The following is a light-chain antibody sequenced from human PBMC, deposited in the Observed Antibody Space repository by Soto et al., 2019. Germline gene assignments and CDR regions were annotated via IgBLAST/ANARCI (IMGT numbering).Light chain of an antibody. Sequence: VSPGERATLFCRASQSVRSSLAWYQQKPGQAPRLFIYDASNRATGIPDRFSGSGSGTDFTLTISRLEPEDFAVYYCQQYGSSLWTFGQGTKVDIK. CDR1: QSVRSS. CDR3: QQYGSSLWT. V-gene: IGKV3-20*01. CDR2: DAS. J-gene: IGKJ1*01.